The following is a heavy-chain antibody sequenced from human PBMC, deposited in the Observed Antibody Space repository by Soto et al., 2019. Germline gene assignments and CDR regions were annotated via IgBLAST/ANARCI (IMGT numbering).Heavy chain of an antibody. CDR3: AREGYHDTWWGYFYSYGMDV. CDR1: DGSFSGYY. D-gene: IGHD3-16*01. J-gene: IGHJ6*02. CDR2: ITHTGST. Sequence: PSETLSLTCPVYDGSFSGYYWKWIRQPPGKGLEWIGDITHTGSTYYSPSLKSRVTISLDTSKNQFSLKLRSVTAADTALYYCAREGYHDTWWGYFYSYGMDVWGQGTTVTVSS. V-gene: IGHV4-34*01.